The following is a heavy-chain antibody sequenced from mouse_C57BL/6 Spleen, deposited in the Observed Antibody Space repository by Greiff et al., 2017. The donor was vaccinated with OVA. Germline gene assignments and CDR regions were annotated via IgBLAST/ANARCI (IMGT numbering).Heavy chain of an antibody. Sequence: QVQLQQSGPELVKPGASVKISCKASGYAFSSSWMNWVKQRPGTGLEWIGRIYPGDGDTNYNGKFKGKATLTADKSSSTAYMQLSSLTSEDSAVYFCANDGPWYFDVWGTGTTVTVSS. V-gene: IGHV1-82*01. D-gene: IGHD2-3*01. CDR2: IYPGDGDT. CDR1: GYAFSSSW. CDR3: ANDGPWYFDV. J-gene: IGHJ1*03.